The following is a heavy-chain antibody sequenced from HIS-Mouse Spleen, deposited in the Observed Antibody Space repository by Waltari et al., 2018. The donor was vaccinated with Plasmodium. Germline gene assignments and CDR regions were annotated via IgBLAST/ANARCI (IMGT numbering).Heavy chain of an antibody. CDR2: INHSGST. Sequence: QVQLQQWGAGMLKPSETMYLTRAVYGGSFSGYYWSWIRQPPGKGLEWIGEINHSGSTNYNPSLKSRVTISVDTSKNQFSLKLSSVTAADTAVYYCARGQLGIDAFDIWGQGTMVTVSS. CDR1: GGSFSGYY. J-gene: IGHJ3*02. CDR3: ARGQLGIDAFDI. V-gene: IGHV4-34*01. D-gene: IGHD7-27*01.